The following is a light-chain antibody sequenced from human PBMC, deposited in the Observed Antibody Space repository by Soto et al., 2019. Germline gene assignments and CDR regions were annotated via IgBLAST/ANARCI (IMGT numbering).Light chain of an antibody. Sequence: DIQLTQSPSFLSASVGDRVTITCRASQGISSYLAWYQQKPGKAPKLLIYAASILESGVPSRFSGSGSGTDFTLTISCLQSEDFATYYCQQYYSYPRTFGQGTKVDI. J-gene: IGKJ1*01. CDR2: AAS. CDR3: QQYYSYPRT. CDR1: QGISSY. V-gene: IGKV1-9*01.